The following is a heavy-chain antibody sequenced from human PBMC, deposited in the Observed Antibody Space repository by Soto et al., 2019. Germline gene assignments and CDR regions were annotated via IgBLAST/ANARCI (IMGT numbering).Heavy chain of an antibody. CDR3: APNWYFDY. V-gene: IGHV3-15*01. CDR2: IKNKMEGGTT. D-gene: IGHD2-8*01. J-gene: IGHJ4*02. Sequence: GSLRLSCAASGFTLSNAWVSWVRQAPGKGLEWVGRIKNKMEGGTTDYAAPVKGRFTISRDDSKNMLYLQMNSLITDDTAVYYCAPNWYFDYWGQGTLVTVSS. CDR1: GFTLSNAW.